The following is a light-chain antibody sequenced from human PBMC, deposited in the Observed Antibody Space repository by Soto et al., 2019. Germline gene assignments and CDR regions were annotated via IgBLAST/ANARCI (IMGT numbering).Light chain of an antibody. CDR1: QSVSSN. Sequence: EIVMTQSPATLSVSPGERATLSCRASQSVSSNLAWYQQKPGQDPRLLIYGESTRATGIPARFSGSGSGTEFTLTISSLQSEDFAVYYCQQYNNWLTFGQGTRLENK. CDR2: GES. V-gene: IGKV3-15*01. J-gene: IGKJ5*01. CDR3: QQYNNWLT.